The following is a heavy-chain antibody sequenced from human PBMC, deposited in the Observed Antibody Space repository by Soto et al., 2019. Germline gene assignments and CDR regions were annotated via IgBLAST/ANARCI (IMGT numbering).Heavy chain of an antibody. CDR3: ARARGGYFDY. CDR1: GGSISSGGYC. D-gene: IGHD3-10*01. J-gene: IGHJ4*02. Sequence: SETLSLTCAVSGGSISSGGYCWSWIRQPPGKGLEWIGYFYYSGSTNYNPSLKSRVTISVDTSKNQFSLKLSSVTAADTAVYYCARARGGYFDYWGQGTVVTVSS. CDR2: FYYSGST. V-gene: IGHV4-61*08.